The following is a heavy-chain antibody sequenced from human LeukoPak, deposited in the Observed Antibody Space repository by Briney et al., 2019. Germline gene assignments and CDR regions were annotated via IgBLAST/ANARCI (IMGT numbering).Heavy chain of an antibody. CDR1: GFTFSSYA. D-gene: IGHD5-18*01. CDR2: ISGSGGST. V-gene: IGHV3-23*01. Sequence: PGGSLRLSCAASGFTFSSYAMSWVRQAPGKGLEWVSAISGSGGSTYYADSVKGRFTISGDNSKNTLYLQMNSLRAEDTAVYYCAKFLVGYSYGFLDYWGQGTLVTVSS. J-gene: IGHJ4*02. CDR3: AKFLVGYSYGFLDY.